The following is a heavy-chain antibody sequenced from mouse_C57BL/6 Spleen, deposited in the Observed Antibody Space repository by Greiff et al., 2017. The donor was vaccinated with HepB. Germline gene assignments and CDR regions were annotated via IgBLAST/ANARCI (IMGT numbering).Heavy chain of an antibody. CDR1: GYTFTDYE. CDR3: TRKRDYAAWFAY. V-gene: IGHV1-15*01. Sequence: QVQLQQSGAELVRPGASVTLSCKASGYTFTDYEMHWVKQTPVHGLEWIGAIDPETGGTAYNQKFKGKAILTADKSSSTAYMELRSLTSEDSAVYYCTRKRDYAAWFAYWGQGTLVTVSA. D-gene: IGHD2-4*01. J-gene: IGHJ3*01. CDR2: IDPETGGT.